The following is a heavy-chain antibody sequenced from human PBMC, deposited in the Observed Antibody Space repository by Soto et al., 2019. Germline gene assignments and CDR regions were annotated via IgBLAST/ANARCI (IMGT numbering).Heavy chain of an antibody. V-gene: IGHV1-8*01. CDR3: AKGLGVRFLEWGRFGMDV. J-gene: IGHJ6*02. CDR1: GYTFTSYD. Sequence: ASVKVSCKASGYTFTSYDINWVRQATGQGLEWMGWMNPNSGNTGYAQKFQGRVTMTRNTSISTAYMELSSLRSEDTAVYYCAKGLGVRFLEWGRFGMDVWRQGTTVTVAS. CDR2: MNPNSGNT. D-gene: IGHD3-3*01.